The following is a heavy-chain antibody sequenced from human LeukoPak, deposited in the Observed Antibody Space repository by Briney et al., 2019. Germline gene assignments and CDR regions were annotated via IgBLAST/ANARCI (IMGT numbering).Heavy chain of an antibody. D-gene: IGHD1-26*01. CDR2: IYHSGTT. CDR3: ARNIVGPRQVDY. V-gene: IGHV4-59*01. J-gene: IGHJ4*02. Sequence: SETLSLTCTVSGGSISSYYWSWIRQPPGKGLEWIGYIYHSGTTNYNPSLKSRVTISVDTSKSQFSLKLSSVTAADTAIYYCARNIVGPRQVDYWAREPWSPSPQ. CDR1: GGSISSYY.